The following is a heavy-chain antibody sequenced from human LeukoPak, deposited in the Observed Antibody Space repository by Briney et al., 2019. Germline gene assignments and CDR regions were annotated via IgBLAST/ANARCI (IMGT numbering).Heavy chain of an antibody. J-gene: IGHJ3*02. Sequence: SCKASGYTFTGYYMHWVRQAPGKGLEWVAVISYDGSNKYYADSVKGRFTISRDNSKNTLYLQMNSLRAEDTAVYYCAKDPPNYYDSSGYYSDAFDIWGQGTMVTVSS. CDR3: AKDPPNYYDSSGYYSDAFDI. V-gene: IGHV3-30*18. CDR2: ISYDGSNK. CDR1: GYTFTGYY. D-gene: IGHD3-22*01.